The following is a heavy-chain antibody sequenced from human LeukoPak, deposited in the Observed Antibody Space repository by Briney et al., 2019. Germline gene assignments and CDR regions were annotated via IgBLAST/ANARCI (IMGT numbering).Heavy chain of an antibody. D-gene: IGHD5-18*01. CDR3: ARTSAGYSYGHREQWLAYFDYYGMDV. J-gene: IGHJ6*02. CDR1: GGSIGSYY. CDR2: IYYSGST. Sequence: PSETLSLTCTVSGGSIGSYYWSWIRQPPGKGLEWIGYIYYSGSTNYNPSLKSRVTISVDTSKNQFSLKLSSVTAADTAVYYCARTSAGYSYGHREQWLAYFDYYGMDVWGQGTTVTVSS. V-gene: IGHV4-59*01.